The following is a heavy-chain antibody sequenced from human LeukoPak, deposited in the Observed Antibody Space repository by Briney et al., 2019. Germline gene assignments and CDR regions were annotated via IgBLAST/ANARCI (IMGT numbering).Heavy chain of an antibody. D-gene: IGHD3-10*01. J-gene: IGHJ3*02. V-gene: IGHV1-69*13. Sequence: GASVKVSCKASGGTFSSYAISWVRQAPGQGLEWMGGIIPIFGTANYAQKFQGRVTITADESTSTAYMELSSLRSEDTAVYYCARDPDYYGSGNPVEVFDIWGQGTMVTVSS. CDR2: IIPIFGTA. CDR3: ARDPDYYGSGNPVEVFDI. CDR1: GGTFSSYA.